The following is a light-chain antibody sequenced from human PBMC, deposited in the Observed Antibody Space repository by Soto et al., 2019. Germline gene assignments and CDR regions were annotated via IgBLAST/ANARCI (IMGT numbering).Light chain of an antibody. CDR3: QQYHNWPQT. Sequence: IMLKQSPDTLSLSTGERATISCLASHSVSSYLAWYQQKPAQAPRLLISGASIRAAGIPARFSASGSGTEFTLTISSLQSEDFAVYYCQQYHNWPQTFGQGTMVDI. CDR1: HSVSSY. V-gene: IGKV3-15*01. CDR2: GAS. J-gene: IGKJ1*01.